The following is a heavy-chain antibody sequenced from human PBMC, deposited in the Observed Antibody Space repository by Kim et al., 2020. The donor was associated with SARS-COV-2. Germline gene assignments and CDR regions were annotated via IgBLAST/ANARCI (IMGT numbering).Heavy chain of an antibody. D-gene: IGHD6-19*01. CDR1: GGSFSGYY. J-gene: IGHJ4*01. CDR2: INHSGTT. CDR3: ARAGRQWLVRPFFYYFDY. Sequence: SETLSLTCAVYGGSFSGYYWSWIRQPPGKGLEWIGEINHSGTTNYNPSSKSRATISVDTPKTQSSLNLTSVTAPNPLGNSVARAGRQWLVRPFFYYFDY. V-gene: IGHV4-34*01.